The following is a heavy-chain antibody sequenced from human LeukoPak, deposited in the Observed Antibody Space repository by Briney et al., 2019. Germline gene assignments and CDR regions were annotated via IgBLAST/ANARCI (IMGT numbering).Heavy chain of an antibody. Sequence: GGSLRLSCAASGFTFSSYGMHWVRQAPGKGLEWEAVISYDGSNKYYADSVKGRFTISRDNSKNTLYLQMNSLRAEDTAVYYCAKVEDTGPLDPWGQGTLVTVSS. V-gene: IGHV3-30*18. D-gene: IGHD5-18*01. J-gene: IGHJ5*02. CDR2: ISYDGSNK. CDR3: AKVEDTGPLDP. CDR1: GFTFSSYG.